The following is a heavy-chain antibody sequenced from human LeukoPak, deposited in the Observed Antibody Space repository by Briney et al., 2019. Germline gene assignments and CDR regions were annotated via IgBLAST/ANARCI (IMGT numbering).Heavy chain of an antibody. V-gene: IGHV1-18*01. Sequence: ASVKVSCKASGYTFTSSGISWVRQAPGQGLEWMGWISTYNGYANYAQKLQGRVTMTTETSTSTAYMELRSLRSDDTAVYYCARNSSDWYGYMDVWGKGTTVTVSS. CDR2: ISTYNGYA. CDR1: GYTFTSSG. D-gene: IGHD6-19*01. CDR3: ARNSSDWYGYMDV. J-gene: IGHJ6*04.